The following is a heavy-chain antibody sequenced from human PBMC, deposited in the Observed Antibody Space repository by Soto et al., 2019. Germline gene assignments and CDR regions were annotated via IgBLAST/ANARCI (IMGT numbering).Heavy chain of an antibody. J-gene: IGHJ4*02. V-gene: IGHV4-31*03. CDR3: ARLDSSGYTYGYYFDY. CDR2: IYYSGNA. D-gene: IGHD3-22*01. Sequence: SETLSLTCTVSGGSISGGYYWSWIRQHPGQGLEWIGYIYYSGNAYYNPSLKSRVTVSVDTSKNQFSLKLSSVTAADTAVYSCARLDSSGYTYGYYFDYWGQGTLVTVSS. CDR1: GGSISGGYY.